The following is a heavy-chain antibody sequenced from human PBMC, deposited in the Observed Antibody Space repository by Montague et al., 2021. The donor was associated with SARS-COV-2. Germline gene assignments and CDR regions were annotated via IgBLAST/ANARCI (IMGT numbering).Heavy chain of an antibody. D-gene: IGHD3-10*01. Sequence: SXTLSLTCAVYGGSLSGYYWSWIRQPPEKGLEWIGEINHSANTKYNPSLKSPDTISIDTSKNQFSLKMTSVTAADTATYYCASGIYPSGSYYNRYYYGLNIWGPGTTVIVSS. CDR1: GGSLSGYY. V-gene: IGHV4-34*01. CDR2: INHSANT. J-gene: IGHJ6*02. CDR3: ASGIYPSGSYYNRYYYGLNI.